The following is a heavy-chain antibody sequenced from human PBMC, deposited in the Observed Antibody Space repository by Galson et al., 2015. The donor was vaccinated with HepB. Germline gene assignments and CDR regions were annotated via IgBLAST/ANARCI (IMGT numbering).Heavy chain of an antibody. CDR2: INHSGST. V-gene: IGHV4-34*01. J-gene: IGHJ4*02. D-gene: IGHD3-10*01. CDR3: ATLGFGSVGNDY. Sequence: SETLSLTCAVYGGSFSGYYWSWIRQPPGKGLEWIGEINHSGSTNYNPSLKSRITISVDTSKNQFSLKLSSVTAADTAVYYCATLGFGSVGNDYWGQGTLVTVSS. CDR1: GGSFSGYY.